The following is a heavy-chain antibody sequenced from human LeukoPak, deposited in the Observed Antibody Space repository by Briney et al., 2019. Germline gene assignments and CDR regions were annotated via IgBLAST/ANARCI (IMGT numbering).Heavy chain of an antibody. J-gene: IGHJ4*02. CDR1: GFTFSTYS. CDR3: ARRGYSYEIDY. CDR2: ISSTSSYI. V-gene: IGHV3-21*01. Sequence: GGSLRLSCAASGFTFSTYSMNWVRQAPGKGLEWVSSISSTSSYIYYADSVKGRFTISRDNAKNSLYLQMNSLRAEDTAVYYCARRGYSYEIDYWGQGTLVTVSS. D-gene: IGHD5-18*01.